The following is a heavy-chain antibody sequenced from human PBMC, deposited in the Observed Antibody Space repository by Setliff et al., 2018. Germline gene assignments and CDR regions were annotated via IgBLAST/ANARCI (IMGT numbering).Heavy chain of an antibody. Sequence: KPSETLSLTCAVYGGSFSGYYWTWIRQSPGRGREWIGEINHSGITNYNPSLASRLTISVDTAKNQFSLKLTSVTAADTAVYYCARTGTYRYFDYWGQGTLVTVSS. D-gene: IGHD1-1*01. CDR3: ARTGTYRYFDY. CDR2: INHSGIT. CDR1: GGSFSGYY. V-gene: IGHV4-34*01. J-gene: IGHJ4*02.